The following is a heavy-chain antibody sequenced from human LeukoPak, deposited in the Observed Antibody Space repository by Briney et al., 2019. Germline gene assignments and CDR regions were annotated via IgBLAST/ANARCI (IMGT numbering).Heavy chain of an antibody. D-gene: IGHD6-19*01. Sequence: ASVKVSCKASGGTFSSYAISWVRQAPGQGLEWMGGIIPIFGTANYAQKFQGRVTITADESTSTAYMELSSLRSEDTAVYYCARQDDSSGSTYPWGQGTLVTVSS. V-gene: IGHV1-69*13. J-gene: IGHJ5*02. CDR3: ARQDDSSGSTYP. CDR1: GGTFSSYA. CDR2: IIPIFGTA.